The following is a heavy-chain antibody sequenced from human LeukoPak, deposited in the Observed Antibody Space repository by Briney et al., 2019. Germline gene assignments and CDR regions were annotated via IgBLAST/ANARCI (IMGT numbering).Heavy chain of an antibody. Sequence: ASVKVSCKASGYTFDVYYIHWVRQAPGQGLEWMGIFNPSGGNTNYAQRFQGRVTLTRDTSTTTVYMDLSGLRPEDTAVYYCARVGGVSSGWAYYFDYWGQGTLVTVSS. D-gene: IGHD6-19*01. CDR3: ARVGGVSSGWAYYFDY. CDR2: FNPSGGNT. J-gene: IGHJ4*02. CDR1: GYTFDVYY. V-gene: IGHV1-46*02.